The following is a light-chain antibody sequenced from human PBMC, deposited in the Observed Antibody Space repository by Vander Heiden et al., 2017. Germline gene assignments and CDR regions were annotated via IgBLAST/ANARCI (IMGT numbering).Light chain of an antibody. CDR1: QSISSN. CDR3: QQYNNCPKT. CDR2: GAS. J-gene: IGKJ1*01. V-gene: IGKV3-15*01. Sequence: EIVMTQSPATLSVSPGERATLSCRASQSISSNLAWYQQKPGQAPRLLIYGASTRATGIPARCSASGSGTEFTLTISSLQSEDIAVYYCQQYNNCPKTFGQGTKVEIK.